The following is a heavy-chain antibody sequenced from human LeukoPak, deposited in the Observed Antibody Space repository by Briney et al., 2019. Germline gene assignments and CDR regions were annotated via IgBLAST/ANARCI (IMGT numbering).Heavy chain of an antibody. V-gene: IGHV3-30*18. CDR1: GFTFSSYG. J-gene: IGHJ6*04. CDR2: ISYDGSNK. D-gene: IGHD3-9*01. Sequence: GGSLTLSCAASGFTFSSYGMHWVRQAPGKGLEWVAVISYDGSNKYYADSVKGRFTISRDNSKNTLYLQMNSLRAEDTAVYYCAKDFDWLYYYYGMDVWGKGTTVTVSS. CDR3: AKDFDWLYYYYGMDV.